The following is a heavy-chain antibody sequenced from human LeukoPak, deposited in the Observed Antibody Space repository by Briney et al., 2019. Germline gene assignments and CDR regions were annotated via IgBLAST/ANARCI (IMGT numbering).Heavy chain of an antibody. CDR2: ISTTGVST. CDR1: GFTFTTYT. D-gene: IGHD1-26*01. V-gene: IGHV3-64D*06. J-gene: IGHJ4*02. Sequence: GSLRLSCSASGFTFTTYTMHWVRQAPGKGLEYVSTISTTGVSTYYADSVKGRFTISRDNSKNTLYLQMSSLRVEDTAVYYCVKDLIGSYSFEYWGQGTLVTVSS. CDR3: VKDLIGSYSFEY.